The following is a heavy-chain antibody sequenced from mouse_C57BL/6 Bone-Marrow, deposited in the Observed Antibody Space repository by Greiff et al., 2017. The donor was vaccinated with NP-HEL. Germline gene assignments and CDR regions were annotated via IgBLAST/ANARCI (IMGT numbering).Heavy chain of an antibody. CDR3: ARMDSTDRPSYWYFDV. J-gene: IGHJ1*03. CDR1: GYTFTDYN. CDR2: INPNNGGT. Sequence: VQLQQSGPELVKPGASVKMSCKASGYTFTDYNMHWVKQSHGKSLEWIGYINPNNGGTSYNQKFKGKATLTVNKSSSTAYMELRSLTSEDSAVYYCARMDSTDRPSYWYFDVWGTGTTVTVSS. D-gene: IGHD3-2*02. V-gene: IGHV1-22*01.